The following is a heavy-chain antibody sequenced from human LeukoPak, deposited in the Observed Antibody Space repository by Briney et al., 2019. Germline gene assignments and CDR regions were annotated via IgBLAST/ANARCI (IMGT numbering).Heavy chain of an antibody. CDR3: ARNPVDYGSNSYFDY. J-gene: IGHJ4*02. V-gene: IGHV3-30-3*01. CDR2: ISYDGSNK. D-gene: IGHD4-23*01. CDR1: GFTLSGYA. Sequence: GGSLRLSCAASGFTLSGYAMHWVRQAPGKGLEWVAVISYDGSNKYHADSVKGRFTISRDNSKNTLYLQMNSLRAEDTAVYYCARNPVDYGSNSYFDYWGQGTLVTVSS.